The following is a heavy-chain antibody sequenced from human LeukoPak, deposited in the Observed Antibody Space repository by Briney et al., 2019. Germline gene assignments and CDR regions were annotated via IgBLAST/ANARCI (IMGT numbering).Heavy chain of an antibody. CDR1: GFTFSSYA. V-gene: IGHV3-23*01. J-gene: IGHJ4*02. CDR3: AKDSLRERIVGSTTRGVNDY. Sequence: GGSLRLSCAASGFTFSSYAMSWVRQPPGKGLEWVSTISGSADSTYYADSVKGRFTISRDNSKNTVYLQMNSLRGEDTAVYYCAKDSLRERIVGSTTRGVNDYWGQGTLVTVSS. D-gene: IGHD1-26*01. CDR2: ISGSADST.